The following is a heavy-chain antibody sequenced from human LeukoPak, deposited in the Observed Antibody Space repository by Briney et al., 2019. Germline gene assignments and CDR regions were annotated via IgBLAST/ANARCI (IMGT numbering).Heavy chain of an antibody. CDR3: AKDQDDYVWGSPIDY. J-gene: IGHJ4*02. Sequence: GGSLRLSCAASGFTFSSYAMSWVRQAPGKGLEWVSAISGNGGSTYYADSVKGRFTISRDNSKNTLYLQMNSLRAEDTAVYYCAKDQDDYVWGSPIDYWGQGTLVTVSS. D-gene: IGHD3-16*01. CDR2: ISGNGGST. CDR1: GFTFSSYA. V-gene: IGHV3-23*01.